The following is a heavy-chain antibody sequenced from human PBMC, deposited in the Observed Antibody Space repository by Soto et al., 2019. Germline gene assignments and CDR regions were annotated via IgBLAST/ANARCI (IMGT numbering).Heavy chain of an antibody. CDR1: GFTFSSYA. D-gene: IGHD2-15*01. Sequence: WWSLRLCCAASGFTFSSYAMSWFRQAPGKGLEWVSAISGSGGSTYYADSAKGRFTISRDNSKNTLYLQMNSLRAEDTAVYYCARYIVVVVAAVYYFGYWGQGTLVTVSS. V-gene: IGHV3-23*01. CDR3: ARYIVVVVAAVYYFGY. J-gene: IGHJ4*02. CDR2: ISGSGGST.